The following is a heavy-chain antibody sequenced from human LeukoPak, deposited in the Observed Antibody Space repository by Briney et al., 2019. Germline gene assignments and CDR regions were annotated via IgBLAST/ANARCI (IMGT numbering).Heavy chain of an antibody. CDR1: GFTFSSYW. Sequence: GGSLRLSCAASGFTFSSYWMSWVRQAPGKGLEWVANIKQDGSEKYYVDSVKGRFTISRDNAKNSLYLQMNGLRAEDTAVYYCARDRGIYYYGSGSLDYWGQGTLVTVSS. CDR3: ARDRGIYYYGSGSLDY. CDR2: IKQDGSEK. V-gene: IGHV3-7*01. J-gene: IGHJ4*02. D-gene: IGHD3-10*01.